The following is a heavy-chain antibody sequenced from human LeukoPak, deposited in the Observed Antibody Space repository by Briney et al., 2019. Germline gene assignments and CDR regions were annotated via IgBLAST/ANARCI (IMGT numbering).Heavy chain of an antibody. D-gene: IGHD2-2*01. CDR1: GFTVSSNH. Sequence: GGSLRLSCAASGFTVSSNHMSWVRQAPGKGLEWVSVIYSGGNTYYADSVKGRFTISRDNSRNTLYLQINSLRAEDTAVYYCAIVIPAAMNSWGQGTLVTVSS. CDR3: AIVIPAAMNS. J-gene: IGHJ4*02. V-gene: IGHV3-53*01. CDR2: IYSGGNT.